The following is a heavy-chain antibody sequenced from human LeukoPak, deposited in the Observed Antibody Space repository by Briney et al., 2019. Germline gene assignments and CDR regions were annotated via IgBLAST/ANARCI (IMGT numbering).Heavy chain of an antibody. Sequence: SETLSVTCSVSGDSVARSDSYWDWIRQPPGKGLEEIGTIYYSGKTYYSPSLKSRVTMSVDTSNNQFSLNLRSVTAADTAVYYCARRRYYDGSGYLEWGQGTLVSVFS. D-gene: IGHD3-22*01. CDR3: ARRRYYDGSGYLE. CDR2: IYYSGKT. V-gene: IGHV4-39*01. J-gene: IGHJ1*01. CDR1: GDSVARSDSY.